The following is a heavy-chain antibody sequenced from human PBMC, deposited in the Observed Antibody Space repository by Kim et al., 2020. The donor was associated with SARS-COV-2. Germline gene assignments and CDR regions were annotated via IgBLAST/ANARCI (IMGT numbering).Heavy chain of an antibody. Sequence: ADSVKGRLTISRDNSKNTLYLQMNSLRAEDTAVYYWARLTSSSSRAIDYWGQGTLVTVSS. D-gene: IGHD6-6*01. V-gene: IGHV3-33*01. J-gene: IGHJ4*02. CDR3: ARLTSSSSRAIDY.